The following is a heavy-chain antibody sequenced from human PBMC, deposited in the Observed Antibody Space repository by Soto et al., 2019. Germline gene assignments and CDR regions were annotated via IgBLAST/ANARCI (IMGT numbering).Heavy chain of an antibody. CDR2: ISFDGSNK. Sequence: QVQLVESGGGVVQPGRSLRLSCAASGFTFSSYAMHWVRQAPGKGLEWVAVISFDGSNKYYAASVKGRFTISRDESKNPVYLQMNSLRAEDTAVFYCAKGKSPFYYYGMDVWGQGTTVTVSS. V-gene: IGHV3-30*18. CDR3: AKGKSPFYYYGMDV. CDR1: GFTFSSYA. J-gene: IGHJ6*02.